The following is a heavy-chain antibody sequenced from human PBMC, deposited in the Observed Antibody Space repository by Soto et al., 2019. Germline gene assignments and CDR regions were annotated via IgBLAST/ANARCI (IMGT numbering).Heavy chain of an antibody. CDR3: ATMGGAVAARYYYYGMDV. Sequence: ASVKVSCKVSGYTLTELSMHWVRQAPGKGLEWMGGFDPEDGETIYAQKFQGRVTMTEDTSTDTAYMELSSLRSEDTAVYYCATMGGAVAARYYYYGMDVWGQGXTVTVSS. J-gene: IGHJ6*02. D-gene: IGHD6-19*01. V-gene: IGHV1-24*01. CDR2: FDPEDGET. CDR1: GYTLTELS.